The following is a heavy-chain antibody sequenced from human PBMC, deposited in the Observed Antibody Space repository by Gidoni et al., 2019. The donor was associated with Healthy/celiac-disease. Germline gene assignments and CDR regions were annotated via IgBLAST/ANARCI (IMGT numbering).Heavy chain of an antibody. J-gene: IGHJ4*02. Sequence: QVQLVQSGAEVKKHGASVKVACKASGYTVTSYYMHWVRQAPGQGLEWMGIINPSGGSTSYAQKFQGRVTMTRDTSTSTVYMELSSLSSEDTAVYYCARPLTMVRGVIGYWGQGTLVTVSS. CDR1: GYTVTSYY. CDR3: ARPLTMVRGVIGY. D-gene: IGHD3-10*01. V-gene: IGHV1-46*01. CDR2: INPSGGST.